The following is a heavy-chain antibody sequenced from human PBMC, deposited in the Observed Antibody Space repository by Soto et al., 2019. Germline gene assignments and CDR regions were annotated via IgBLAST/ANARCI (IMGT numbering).Heavy chain of an antibody. CDR1: GFTFSSYA. CDR3: AKDRVVDFWSGYSYYYYYYYMDV. J-gene: IGHJ6*03. D-gene: IGHD3-3*01. Sequence: GGSLRLSCAASGFTFSSYAMSWVRQAPGKGLEWVSAFSGSGGSTYYADSVKGRFTISRDNSKNTLYLQMNSLRAEDTAVYYCAKDRVVDFWSGYSYYYYYYYMDVWGKGTTVTVSS. CDR2: FSGSGGST. V-gene: IGHV3-23*01.